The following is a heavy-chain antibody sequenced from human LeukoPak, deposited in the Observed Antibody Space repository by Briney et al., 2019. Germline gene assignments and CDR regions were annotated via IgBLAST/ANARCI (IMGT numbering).Heavy chain of an antibody. Sequence: GSLRLSCAASGFTFSSYAMSWIRQPPGKGLEWIGEINHSGSTNYNPSLKSRVTISVDTSKNQFSLKLSSVTAADTAVYYCARGYYYDSSGYYYFDYWGQGTLVTVSS. J-gene: IGHJ4*02. V-gene: IGHV4-34*01. CDR2: INHSGST. CDR1: GFTFSSYA. CDR3: ARGYYYDSSGYYYFDY. D-gene: IGHD3-22*01.